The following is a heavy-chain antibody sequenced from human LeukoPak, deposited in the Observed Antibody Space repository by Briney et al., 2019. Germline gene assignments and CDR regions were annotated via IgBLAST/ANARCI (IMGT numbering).Heavy chain of an antibody. CDR1: DGSISSYY. CDR2: IYYSGST. Sequence: SETLSLTCTVSDGSISSYYWSWNRQPPGKGLEWIGYIYYSGSTNYNPSLKSRVTISVDTSKNQFSLKLSSVTAADTAVYYCARMGIAAAGTSSFFDYWGQGTLVTVSS. D-gene: IGHD6-13*01. J-gene: IGHJ4*02. V-gene: IGHV4-59*12. CDR3: ARMGIAAAGTSSFFDY.